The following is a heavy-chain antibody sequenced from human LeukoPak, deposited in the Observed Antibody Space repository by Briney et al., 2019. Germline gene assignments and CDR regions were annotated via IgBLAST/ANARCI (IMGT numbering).Heavy chain of an antibody. CDR3: AKSLRITIFGVVALFDY. J-gene: IGHJ4*02. Sequence: GGSLRLSCAASGFTFSSYAMSWVRQAPGKGLEWVSAISGSGGSTYYADSVKGRSTISRDNSKNTLYLQMNSLRAEDTAVYYCAKSLRITIFGVVALFDYWGQGTLVTVSS. V-gene: IGHV3-23*01. D-gene: IGHD3-3*01. CDR2: ISGSGGST. CDR1: GFTFSSYA.